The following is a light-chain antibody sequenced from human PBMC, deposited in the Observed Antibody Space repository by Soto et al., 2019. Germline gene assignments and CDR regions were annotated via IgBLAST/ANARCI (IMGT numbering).Light chain of an antibody. CDR2: TAC. Sequence: DIQMTQSPSTLSASVGDRVTITCRASQIISNWLAWYQQKPGKATKLLIYTACRLEGGLPSRFSGSGCGTEFTLTISILQPDDFGSYYCQGYNSYWTFGQGTKVDI. V-gene: IGKV1-5*03. CDR3: QGYNSYWT. CDR1: QIISNW. J-gene: IGKJ1*01.